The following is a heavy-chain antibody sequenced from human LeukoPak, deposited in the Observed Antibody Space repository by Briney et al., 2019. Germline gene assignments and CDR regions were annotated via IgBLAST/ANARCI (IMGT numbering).Heavy chain of an antibody. V-gene: IGHV3-23*01. D-gene: IGHD2-8*01. CDR1: GFTFSSYA. CDR3: ARAGHCTNGICYTADFDY. Sequence: GGSLRLSCAASGFTFSSYAMSWVRQAPGKGLEWVSAISGSGGSTYYADSVKGRFTISRDNSKNTLYLQMNSLRAEDTAVYYCARAGHCTNGICYTADFDYWGQGTLVTVSS. J-gene: IGHJ4*02. CDR2: ISGSGGST.